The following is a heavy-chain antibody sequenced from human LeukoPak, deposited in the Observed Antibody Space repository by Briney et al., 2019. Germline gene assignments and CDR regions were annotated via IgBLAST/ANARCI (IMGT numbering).Heavy chain of an antibody. J-gene: IGHJ4*02. CDR3: AKDIQGGEGPNYDFWTLFDY. Sequence: PGRCVRLSCGAWGFTFSIYDMRWVRQASGRGWEGGSAISDSGGSTYYADSVKDRFTVRRDNSEHRLYFQMNSERAEDTAVYYCAKDIQGGEGPNYDFWTLFDYWGQGTLVTVSS. CDR2: ISDSGGST. CDR1: GFTFSIYD. D-gene: IGHD3-3*01. V-gene: IGHV3-23*01.